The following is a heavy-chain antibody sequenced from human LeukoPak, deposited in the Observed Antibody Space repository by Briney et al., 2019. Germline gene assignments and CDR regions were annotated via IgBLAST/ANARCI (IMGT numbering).Heavy chain of an antibody. V-gene: IGHV3-7*05. CDR2: IKQDGSQI. CDR3: ARVARFVTAWHGVWEY. D-gene: IGHD3-16*01. J-gene: IGHJ4*02. CDR1: GFTFSDYW. Sequence: PGGSLRLSCAASGFTFSDYWMTWVRQAPGKGLEWVAYIKQDGSQIYYVGSVNGRFTISRDNAKSSLSLQMNTLRADDTAVYYCARVARFVTAWHGVWEYWGQGTLVTVSS.